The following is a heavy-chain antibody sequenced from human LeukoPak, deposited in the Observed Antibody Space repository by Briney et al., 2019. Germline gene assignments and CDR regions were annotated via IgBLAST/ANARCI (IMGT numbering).Heavy chain of an antibody. V-gene: IGHV4-34*01. CDR2: INHSGST. CDR3: ARGRPYNVGLPPWFDP. CDR1: GGSISSYY. D-gene: IGHD1-14*01. Sequence: SETLSLTCTVSGGSISSYYWSWIRQPPGKGLEWIGEINHSGSTNYNPSLKSRVTISVDTSRNQFSLNLSSMTAADTAVYYCARGRPYNVGLPPWFDPWGQGTLVTVSS. J-gene: IGHJ5*02.